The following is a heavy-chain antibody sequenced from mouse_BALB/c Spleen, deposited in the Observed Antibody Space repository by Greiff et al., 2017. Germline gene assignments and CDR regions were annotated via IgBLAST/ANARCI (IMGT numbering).Heavy chain of an antibody. Sequence: QVQLKESGPGLVQPSQSLSITCTVSGFSLTSYGVHWVRQSPGKGLEWLGVIWSGGSTDYNAAFISRLSISKDNSKSQVFFKMNSLQANDTAIYYCARNRDGNYPVYFDYWGQGTTLTVSS. CDR1: GFSLTSYG. J-gene: IGHJ2*01. V-gene: IGHV2-2*02. CDR3: ARNRDGNYPVYFDY. D-gene: IGHD2-1*01. CDR2: IWSGGST.